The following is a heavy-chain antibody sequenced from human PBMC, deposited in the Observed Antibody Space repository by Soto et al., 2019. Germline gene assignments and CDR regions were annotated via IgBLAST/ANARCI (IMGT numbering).Heavy chain of an antibody. J-gene: IGHJ3*02. CDR2: INPSGGST. CDR3: ARIGHDIGDAFDI. D-gene: IGHD3-9*01. Sequence: SVKVSCKASGYTFTSYYMHWVRQAPGQGLEWMGIINPSGGSTSYAQKFQGRFTISRDNSKNTLYLQMNSLRAEDTAVYYCARIGHDIGDAFDIWGQGTTVTVSS. V-gene: IGHV1-46*01. CDR1: GYTFTSYY.